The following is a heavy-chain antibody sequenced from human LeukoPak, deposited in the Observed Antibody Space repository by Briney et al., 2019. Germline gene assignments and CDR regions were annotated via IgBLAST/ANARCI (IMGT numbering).Heavy chain of an antibody. J-gene: IGHJ6*03. V-gene: IGHV1-2*02. CDR1: GYTFTDYY. CDR3: AKSEMYCNGGICYPYYYMDV. CDR2: INLNSGGT. Sequence: ASVKVSCKASGYTFTDYYLHWVRQAPGQGLEWMGWINLNSGGTNPAQKFQGRVAMTRDTSISTAYMDLSRLRSDDTAVYHCAKSEMYCNGGICYPYYYMDVWGKGTTVTVSS. D-gene: IGHD2-15*01.